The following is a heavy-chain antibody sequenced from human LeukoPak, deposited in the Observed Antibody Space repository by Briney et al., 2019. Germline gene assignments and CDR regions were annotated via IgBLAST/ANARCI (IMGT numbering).Heavy chain of an antibody. J-gene: IGHJ3*02. CDR1: GGSISSSSYY. CDR3: ARGRHYYDSSGYYWAFDI. Sequence: SETLSLTCTVSGGSISSSSYYWGWIRQPPGKGLEWIGSIYYSGSTYYNPSLKSRVTISVDTSKNQFSLKLSSVTAADTAVYYCARGRHYYDSSGYYWAFDIWGQGTMVTVSS. D-gene: IGHD3-22*01. CDR2: IYYSGST. V-gene: IGHV4-39*07.